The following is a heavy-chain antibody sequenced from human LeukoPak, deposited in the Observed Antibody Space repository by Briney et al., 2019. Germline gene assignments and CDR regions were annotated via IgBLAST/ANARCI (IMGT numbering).Heavy chain of an antibody. CDR2: ISGSGDST. CDR1: GFTLRSYV. V-gene: IGHV3-23*01. J-gene: IGHJ4*02. Sequence: GGSLRLSCVASGFTLRSYVMNWVRQTPGKGLEWVSSISGSGDSTFYADSVKGRFSISRDNSKNTLYLQMNSLRAEDTAVYYCAKPRPGGGDCYDYWGQGTLVTVSS. CDR3: AKPRPGGGDCYDY. D-gene: IGHD2-21*02.